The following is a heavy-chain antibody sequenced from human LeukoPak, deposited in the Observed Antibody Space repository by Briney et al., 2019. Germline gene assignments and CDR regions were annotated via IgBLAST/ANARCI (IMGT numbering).Heavy chain of an antibody. V-gene: IGHV1-69*05. J-gene: IGHJ5*02. D-gene: IGHD5-12*01. Sequence: SVKVSCKASGGTFSSYAISWVRQAPGQGLEWMGGIIPIFGTANYAQKFQGRVTITTDESTSTAYMELSSLRSDDTAVYYCARDLVSGSNWFDPWGQGTLVTVSS. CDR1: GGTFSSYA. CDR2: IIPIFGTA. CDR3: ARDLVSGSNWFDP.